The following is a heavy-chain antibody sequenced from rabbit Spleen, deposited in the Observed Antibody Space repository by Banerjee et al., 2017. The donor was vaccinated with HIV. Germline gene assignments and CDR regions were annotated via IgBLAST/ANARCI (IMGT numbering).Heavy chain of an antibody. D-gene: IGHD8-1*01. J-gene: IGHJ6*01. Sequence: QEQLVESGGGLVQPERSLKLSCTASRFSFSRNYWIWWVRQAPGKGLEWIACIDTGSRDFTYYASWAKGRFTISKTSSTTVTLQMTSLTVADTATYFCARDTGSSFSTYGMDLWGQGTLVTVS. CDR2: IDTGSRDFT. CDR3: ARDTGSSFSTYGMDL. CDR1: RFSFSRNYW. V-gene: IGHV1S45*01.